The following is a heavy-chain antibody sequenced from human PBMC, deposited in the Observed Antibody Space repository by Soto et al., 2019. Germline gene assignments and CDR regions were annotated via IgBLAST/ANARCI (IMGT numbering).Heavy chain of an antibody. V-gene: IGHV3-9*01. D-gene: IGHD5-18*01. CDR2: ISWNSGTR. CDR3: AKELGGYSYGYELDH. Sequence: EVQLVDSGGGLVQPGRSLRISCAASGFTFDIYAMHWVRQAPGKGLEWVASISWNSGTRGYADSVKGRFTISRDNAKNSLYLQMDSLRTEDTAFYYCAKELGGYSYGYELDHWGQGTLFAVSS. J-gene: IGHJ4*02. CDR1: GFTFDIYA.